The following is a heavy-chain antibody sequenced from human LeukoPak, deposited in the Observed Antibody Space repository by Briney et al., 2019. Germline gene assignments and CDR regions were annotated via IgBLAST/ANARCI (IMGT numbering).Heavy chain of an antibody. CDR3: ARAGGNSAAFAFDY. J-gene: IGHJ4*02. CDR1: GYTFTGYY. D-gene: IGHD4-23*01. CDR2: ISPDSGGT. Sequence: ASVKVSCKTSGYTFTGYYIHCVRQAPGQGLEWMGWISPDSGGTNYAQKFQGRVTMTRDTSISTAYMELSRLTSDDTAVYHCARAGGNSAAFAFDYWGQGTLVTVSS. V-gene: IGHV1-2*02.